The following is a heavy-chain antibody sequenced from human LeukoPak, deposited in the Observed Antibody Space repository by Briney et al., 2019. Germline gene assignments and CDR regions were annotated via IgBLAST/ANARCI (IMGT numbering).Heavy chain of an antibody. D-gene: IGHD3-10*01. CDR3: ARAGFGSGSYYTQFDY. Sequence: ASVKVSCKASGYTFTGYYMHWVRQAPGQGLEWKGWINPNSGGTNYAQKFQGRVTMTRDTSISTAYMELSRLRSDDTAVYYCARAGFGSGSYYTQFDYWGQGTLVTVSS. V-gene: IGHV1-2*02. CDR1: GYTFTGYY. CDR2: INPNSGGT. J-gene: IGHJ4*02.